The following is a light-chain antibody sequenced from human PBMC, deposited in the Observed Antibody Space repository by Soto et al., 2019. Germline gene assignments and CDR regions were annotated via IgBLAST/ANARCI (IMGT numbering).Light chain of an antibody. CDR2: DNN. Sequence: QSVLTQPPSVSAAPGQKVTISCSGSSSNIGNNYVSWYQQLPGTAPKLLIYDNNKRPSGIPDRFSGSKSGTSATLDITGLQTGDEADYYCGTWDNSLSAGAFGGVTKLTVL. V-gene: IGLV1-51*01. J-gene: IGLJ2*01. CDR3: GTWDNSLSAGA. CDR1: SSNIGNNY.